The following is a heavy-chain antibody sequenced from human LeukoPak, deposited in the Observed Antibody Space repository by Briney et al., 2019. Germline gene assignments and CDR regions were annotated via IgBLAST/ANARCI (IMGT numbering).Heavy chain of an antibody. V-gene: IGHV3-30-3*01. D-gene: IGHD6-19*01. J-gene: IGHJ4*02. Sequence: GGSLRLSCAASGFTFSSYVMHWVRQAPGKGLEWVAVISYDGSNKYYADSVKGRFTISRDNSKNTLYLQMNSLRAEDTAVYYCARGPYSSGWYDYWGQGTLVTVSS. CDR1: GFTFSSYV. CDR2: ISYDGSNK. CDR3: ARGPYSSGWYDY.